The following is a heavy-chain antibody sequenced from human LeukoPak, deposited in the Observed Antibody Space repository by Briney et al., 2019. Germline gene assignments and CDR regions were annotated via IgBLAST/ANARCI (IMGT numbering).Heavy chain of an antibody. D-gene: IGHD2-2*01. J-gene: IGHJ4*02. CDR2: IIPIFGAA. Sequence: GASVKVSCKASGGTFSSSAISWVRQAPGQGLEWMGGIIPIFGAANYAQKFQGRVTITADASTSTGYMELSSLSSEDTAVYYCAGGRTDIVVVPATLRNYYFDYWGQGTLVTVSS. CDR1: GGTFSSSA. CDR3: AGGRTDIVVVPATLRNYYFDY. V-gene: IGHV1-69*01.